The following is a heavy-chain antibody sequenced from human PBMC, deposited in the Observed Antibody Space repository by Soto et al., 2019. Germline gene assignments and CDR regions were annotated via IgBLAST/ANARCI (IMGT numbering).Heavy chain of an antibody. CDR1: VGFISNYD. J-gene: IGHJ6*01. CDR2: IYYSGTA. CDR3: ARLKSFGTTYAGQNYRYGMEV. V-gene: IGHV4-59*01. Sequence: PSETLSLTCTVSVGFISNYDWSWVRQCPGKGLEWIGYIYYSGTANYNPSLKSRVTILLDMSKNQFSLRLRSVNAADTAVYYCARLKSFGTTYAGQNYRYGMEVWGQGTTVTLSS. D-gene: IGHD3-16*01.